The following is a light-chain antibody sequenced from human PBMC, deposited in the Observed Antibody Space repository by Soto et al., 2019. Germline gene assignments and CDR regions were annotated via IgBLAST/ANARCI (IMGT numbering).Light chain of an antibody. V-gene: IGKV3-15*01. J-gene: IGKJ4*02. CDR2: GAS. CDR3: QEYNNWHPNT. CDR1: QSISSK. Sequence: EIVMTQSPATLSVSPGERATLSCRASQSISSKLAWYQQKPGQAPRLLIYGASTRATGIPVRFSGSGSGTEFNLTITSLQSEDFAVYDCQEYNNWHPNTFCGGTKVEIK.